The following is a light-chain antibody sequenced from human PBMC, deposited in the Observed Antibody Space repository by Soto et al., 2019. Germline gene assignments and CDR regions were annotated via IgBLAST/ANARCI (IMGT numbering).Light chain of an antibody. CDR3: AAWDDSLNGHVV. Sequence: QLVLTQPPSASGTPGQRITISCSGSSSNIGSNTVNWYQQLPRTAPKLLIYSNNQRPSGVPDRFSGSKSGTSASLAISGLQSEDEADYYCAAWDDSLNGHVVFGGGTKLTVL. V-gene: IGLV1-44*01. J-gene: IGLJ2*01. CDR1: SSNIGSNT. CDR2: SNN.